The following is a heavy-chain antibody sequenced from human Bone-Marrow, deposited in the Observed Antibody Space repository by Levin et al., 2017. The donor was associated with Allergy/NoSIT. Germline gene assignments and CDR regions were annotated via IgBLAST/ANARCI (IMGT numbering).Heavy chain of an antibody. Sequence: PGGSLRLSCVASGFTFTDYAMHWIRQAPGKGLEWLAVISHDGSNEFFVDSVKGRFTISRDNSKNTLFLQMNNLRAEDTAVYYCAKIGISYSSGCFWGQGALVTVS. D-gene: IGHD6-19*01. CDR2: ISHDGSNE. V-gene: IGHV3-30*18. CDR1: GFTFTDYA. CDR3: AKIGISYSSGCF. J-gene: IGHJ4*02.